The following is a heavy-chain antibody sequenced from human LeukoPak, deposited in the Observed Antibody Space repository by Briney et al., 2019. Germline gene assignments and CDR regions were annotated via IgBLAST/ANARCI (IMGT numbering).Heavy chain of an antibody. D-gene: IGHD1-1*01. CDR2: IPYDGSNK. V-gene: IGHV3-30*18. J-gene: IGHJ4*02. CDR3: AKLLERRGYFDY. Sequence: PGGSLRLSCAASGFTFSSYGMHWVRQAPGKGLEWVAVIPYDGSNKYYADSVKGRFTISRDNSKNTLYLQMNSLRAEDTAVYYCAKLLERRGYFDYWGQGTLVTVSS. CDR1: GFTFSSYG.